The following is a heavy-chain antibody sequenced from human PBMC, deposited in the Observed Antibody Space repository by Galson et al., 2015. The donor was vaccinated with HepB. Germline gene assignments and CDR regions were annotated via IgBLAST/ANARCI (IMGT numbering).Heavy chain of an antibody. CDR1: GFTFSSYA. CDR3: AKAPHVPGLIPVFDY. D-gene: IGHD3-10*02. Sequence: SLRLSCAASGFTFSSYAMSWVRQAPGKGLEWVSAISGSGGSTYYADSVKGRFTISRDNSRNALYLQMTILRAEDTAVYYCAKAPHVPGLIPVFDYWGQGTLVAVSS. CDR2: ISGSGGST. V-gene: IGHV3-23*01. J-gene: IGHJ4*02.